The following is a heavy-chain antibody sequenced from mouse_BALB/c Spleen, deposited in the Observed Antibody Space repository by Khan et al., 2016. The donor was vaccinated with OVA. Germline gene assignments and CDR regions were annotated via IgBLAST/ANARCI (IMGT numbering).Heavy chain of an antibody. J-gene: IGHJ3*01. CDR3: ARRGLNGNFGD. CDR1: GYTFTTYW. CDR2: IDPSTGYT. V-gene: IGHV1-7*01. D-gene: IGHD2-1*01. Sequence: QVQLQQSGAELAKPGASVNMSCKASGYTFTTYWMPWVKQRPGQGLEWIGYIDPSTGYTDYNQKFKDKATLTTDKSSSTAYMQLSSLPSEDSAVYYWARRGLNGNFGDWGQGTLVTVSA.